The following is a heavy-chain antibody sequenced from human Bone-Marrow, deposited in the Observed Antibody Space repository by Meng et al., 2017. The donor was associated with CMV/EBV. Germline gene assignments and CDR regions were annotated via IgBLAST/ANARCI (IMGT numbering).Heavy chain of an antibody. D-gene: IGHD6-6*01. J-gene: IGHJ4*02. CDR2: IGGSATTM. V-gene: IGHV3-11*01. CDR3: ARLEGTVAAFDY. Sequence: GESLKISCAASGFRFGDNAMAWIRQAPGKGPEWVSYIGGSATTMYYSDSVKGRFVISRDNAQNSLYLQMNSLRGEDMAVYYCARLEGTVAAFDYWGQGTLVTVSS. CDR1: GFRFGDNA.